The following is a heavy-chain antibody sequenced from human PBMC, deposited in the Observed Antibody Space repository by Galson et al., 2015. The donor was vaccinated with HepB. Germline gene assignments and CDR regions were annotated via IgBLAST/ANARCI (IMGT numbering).Heavy chain of an antibody. CDR3: ARQVVTAIDAFDI. CDR1: GGSISSSSYY. D-gene: IGHD2-21*02. V-gene: IGHV4-39*01. CDR2: IYYSGST. Sequence: ETLSLTCTVSGGSISSSSYYWGWIRQPPGKGLEWIGRIYYSGSTYYNPSLKSRVTISVDTSKNQFSLKLSSVTAADTAVYYCARQVVTAIDAFDIWGQGTMVTVSS. J-gene: IGHJ3*02.